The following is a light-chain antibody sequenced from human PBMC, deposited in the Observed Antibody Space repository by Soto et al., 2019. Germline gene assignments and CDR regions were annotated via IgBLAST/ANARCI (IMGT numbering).Light chain of an antibody. Sequence: QSALTQPPSASGSPGQSVAISCTGTSSDVGGYNYVSWYQQHPGKAPKLMIYEVNKRPSGVPDRFSGSKSGNTASLTVSGLQAEDEADYYCSSYAGRNTWVFGGGTKVTVL. CDR3: SSYAGRNTWV. CDR2: EVN. V-gene: IGLV2-8*01. J-gene: IGLJ3*02. CDR1: SSDVGGYNY.